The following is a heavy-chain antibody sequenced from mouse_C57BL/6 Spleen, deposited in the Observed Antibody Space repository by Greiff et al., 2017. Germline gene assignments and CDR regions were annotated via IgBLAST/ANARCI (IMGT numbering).Heavy chain of an antibody. CDR3: ARRGLYDGYFDY. CDR1: GYTFTSYW. Sequence: QVQLQQPGAELVKPGASVKMSCKASGYTFTSYWITWVKQRPGQGLEWIGDIYPGSGSTNYNEKFKSKATLTVDTSSSTAYMQLSSLTSEDSAVYYCARRGLYDGYFDYWGQGTTRTVSS. J-gene: IGHJ2*01. CDR2: IYPGSGST. D-gene: IGHD2-3*01. V-gene: IGHV1-55*01.